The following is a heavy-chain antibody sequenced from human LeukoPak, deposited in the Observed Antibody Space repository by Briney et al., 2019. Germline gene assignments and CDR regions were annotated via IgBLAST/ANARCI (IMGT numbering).Heavy chain of an antibody. CDR1: GGSIRRAGYY. CDR3: ASGSGNGRDQYCRT. V-gene: IGHV4-39*07. D-gene: IGHD5-12*01. Sequence: SETLSLTCTVSGGSIRRAGYYWGWIRQSPGKGLEWIGSIYHSGSTYYNPSLLSRVTKTVDTSKYQFSLKLNSVTAADTAVYFCASGSGNGRDQYCRTWGKGTEVTV. J-gene: IGHJ4*02. CDR2: IYHSGST.